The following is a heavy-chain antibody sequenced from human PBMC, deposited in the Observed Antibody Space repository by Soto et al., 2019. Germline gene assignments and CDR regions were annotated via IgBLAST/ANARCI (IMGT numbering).Heavy chain of an antibody. V-gene: IGHV4-34*01. CDR3: ARGPVGGRTVREYFDL. CDR2: ISHSGTT. Sequence: HVQLQQWGAGLLNPSETLSLTCAVYGGSFSGYDWGWFRQPPGKGLEWIGEISHSGTTNYNPSLKSRVTLSVDTSKNQVSLKLSSVTAADTAVFYCARGPVGGRTVREYFDLWGRGTLVTVSS. D-gene: IGHD6-19*01. J-gene: IGHJ2*01. CDR1: GGSFSGYD.